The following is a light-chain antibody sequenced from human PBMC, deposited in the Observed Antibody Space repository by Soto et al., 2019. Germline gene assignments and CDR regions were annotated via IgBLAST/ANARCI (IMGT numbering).Light chain of an antibody. J-gene: IGKJ5*01. Sequence: EIVMTQSPATLSVSPGERATLSCRASESVSSKLVWYQQKPGQAPRLLIYGASSRATGIPARFSGSGSGTEFTLTISSLQSEDFAVYYCQQYNNWPPITFGQGTRLEIK. CDR1: ESVSSK. CDR2: GAS. CDR3: QQYNNWPPIT. V-gene: IGKV3-15*01.